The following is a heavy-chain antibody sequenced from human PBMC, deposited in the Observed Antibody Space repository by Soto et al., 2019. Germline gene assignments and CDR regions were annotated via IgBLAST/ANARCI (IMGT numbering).Heavy chain of an antibody. D-gene: IGHD6-13*01. CDR3: ARHGAQQLTYYFDY. CDR1: GFTFSGSA. V-gene: IGHV3-73*02. Sequence: EVQLVESGGGLVQPGGSLKLSCAASGFTFSGSAMHWVRQASGKGLEWVGRIRSKANSYATAYAASVKGSFTISRDDSKSTAYLQMNSLKTEDTAVYDCARHGAQQLTYYFDYWGQGTLVTVSS. J-gene: IGHJ4*02. CDR2: IRSKANSYAT.